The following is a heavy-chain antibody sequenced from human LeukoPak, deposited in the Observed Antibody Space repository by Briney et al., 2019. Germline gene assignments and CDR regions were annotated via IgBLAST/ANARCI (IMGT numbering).Heavy chain of an antibody. V-gene: IGHV1-46*01. J-gene: IGHJ5*02. D-gene: IGHD3-22*01. CDR1: GYTLTSYY. CDR2: INPSGGST. Sequence: ASVKVSCKASGYTLTSYYMHWVRQAPGQGLEWMGIINPSGGSTSYAQKFQGRVTMTRDTSTSTVYMELSSLRSEDTAVYYCARRDLDSSGYNWFDPWGQGTLVTVSS. CDR3: ARRDLDSSGYNWFDP.